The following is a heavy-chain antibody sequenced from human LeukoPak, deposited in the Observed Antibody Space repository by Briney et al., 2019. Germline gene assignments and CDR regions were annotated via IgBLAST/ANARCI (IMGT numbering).Heavy chain of an antibody. CDR1: GGSISSYY. CDR3: ARGVMVPDY. D-gene: IGHD2-8*01. CDR2: IYTSGST. V-gene: IGHV4-4*09. J-gene: IGHJ4*02. Sequence: SETLSLTCTVSGGSISSYYWSWIRQPPGKGLEWIGYIYTSGSTNYNPSLKSRVTISVDTSKSQFSLKLSSVTAADTAVYYCARGVMVPDYWGQGTLVTVSS.